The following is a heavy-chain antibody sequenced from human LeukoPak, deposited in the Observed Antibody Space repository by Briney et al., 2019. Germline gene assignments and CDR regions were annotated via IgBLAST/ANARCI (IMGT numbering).Heavy chain of an antibody. D-gene: IGHD2-15*01. CDR1: GFTLSDYH. J-gene: IGHJ4*01. CDR2: ISSSAYTM. CDR3: ARLNGHYSRGVDY. Sequence: PGGSLRLSCEASGFTLSDYHMSWIRQAPGKGLEWVSQISSSAYTMHHANSVKGRFTISRDNAKNSLSLQMNSLRADDTAVYYCARLNGHYSRGVDYWGQGTLVTVPS. V-gene: IGHV3-11*04.